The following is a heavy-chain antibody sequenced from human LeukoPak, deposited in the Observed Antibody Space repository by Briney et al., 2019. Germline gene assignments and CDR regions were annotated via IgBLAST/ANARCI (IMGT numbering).Heavy chain of an antibody. CDR1: GDSVSSNSAA. D-gene: IGHD3-16*01. V-gene: IGHV6-1*01. CDR2: TYYRSKWSN. J-gene: IGHJ3*02. Sequence: SQTLSLTCAIYGDSVSSNSAAWNWIRQSPSRGLEWLGRTYYRSKWSNNYATSVKRRISINPDTSKNQFSLQLNSVTPEDTAVYYCARDWGTLTDGFDIWGQGTMVIVSS. CDR3: ARDWGTLTDGFDI.